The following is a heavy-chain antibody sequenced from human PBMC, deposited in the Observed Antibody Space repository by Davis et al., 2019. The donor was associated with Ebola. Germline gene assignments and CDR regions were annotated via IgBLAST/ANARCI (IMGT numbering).Heavy chain of an antibody. Sequence: PSETLSLTCTVSGGSISSSSYYWGWIRQPPGKGLEWIGSIYYSGSTYYNPSLKSRVTISVETSKNQFSLKLSSVTAADTAVYYCACGSYYLIDHWGQGTLVTVSS. CDR2: IYYSGST. D-gene: IGHD1-26*01. CDR3: ACGSYYLIDH. J-gene: IGHJ4*02. V-gene: IGHV4-39*07. CDR1: GGSISSSSYY.